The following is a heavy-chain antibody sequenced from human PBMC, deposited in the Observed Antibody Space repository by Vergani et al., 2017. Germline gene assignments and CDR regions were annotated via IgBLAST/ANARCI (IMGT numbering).Heavy chain of an antibody. D-gene: IGHD4-23*01. V-gene: IGHV4-59*11. CDR2: IHYSENT. CDR1: FDSIRNLY. J-gene: IGHJ6*02. CDR3: ARVGSTTTVVTPGGNYYYYGMHV. Sequence: QVQLQESGPGLVKSSETLSLTCSVSFDSIRNLYCNWIRQPPGKGLEWIGSIHYSENTNYNPSLKTRVTISVDTSKNQFSLKLSSVTAADTAVYYCARVGSTTTVVTPGGNYYYYGMHVWGQGTTVTVSS.